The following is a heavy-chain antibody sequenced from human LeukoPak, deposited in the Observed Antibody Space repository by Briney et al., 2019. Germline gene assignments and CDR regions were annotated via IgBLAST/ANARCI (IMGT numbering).Heavy chain of an antibody. J-gene: IGHJ4*02. Sequence: ASVKVSCKASGYTFTGSYMHWVRQAPGQGLEWMGWINPNSGGTNYAQKFQGRVTMTRDTSISTAYMELSRLRSDYTAVYYCARDLSYCSSTSCYTFTPFDSWGQGTLVTVSS. V-gene: IGHV1-2*02. CDR3: ARDLSYCSSTSCYTFTPFDS. D-gene: IGHD2-2*02. CDR2: INPNSGGT. CDR1: GYTFTGSY.